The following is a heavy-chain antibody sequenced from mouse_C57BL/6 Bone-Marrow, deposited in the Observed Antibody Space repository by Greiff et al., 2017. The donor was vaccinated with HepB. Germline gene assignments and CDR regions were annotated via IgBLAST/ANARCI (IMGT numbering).Heavy chain of an antibody. CDR1: GFTFSDFY. CDR2: SRNKANDYTT. D-gene: IGHD2-3*01. V-gene: IGHV7-1*01. J-gene: IGHJ4*01. CDR3: ARDARYDGMDY. Sequence: EVKVVESGGGLVQSGRSLRLSCATSGFTFSDFYMEWVRQAPGKGLEWIAASRNKANDYTTEYSASVKGRFIVSRDTSKSILYLQMHALRAEDTAIYYCARDARYDGMDYWGQGTSVTVSS.